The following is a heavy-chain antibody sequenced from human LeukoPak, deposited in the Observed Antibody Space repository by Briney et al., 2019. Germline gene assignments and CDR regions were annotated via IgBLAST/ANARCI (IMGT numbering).Heavy chain of an antibody. D-gene: IGHD6-13*01. J-gene: IGHJ4*02. V-gene: IGHV5-51*01. CDR2: IYYDDSET. CDR1: GYRFTSYW. CDR3: ARGYSSSWYSIDY. Sequence: GESLKISCKGSGYRFTSYWIGWVRQMPGKGLEWMGVIYYDDSETQYSPSFQGQVTMSVDKSISTAYLQWSSLKASDTAMYYCARGYSSSWYSIDYWGQGTLVTVFS.